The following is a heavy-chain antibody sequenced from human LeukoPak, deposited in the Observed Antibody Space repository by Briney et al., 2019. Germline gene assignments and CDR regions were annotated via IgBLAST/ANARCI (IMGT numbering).Heavy chain of an antibody. J-gene: IGHJ4*02. CDR1: KFTFSSYT. CDR2: ISYDGRNK. D-gene: IGHD5-18*01. Sequence: VGSLRLSCAASKFTFSSYTMHCVRQAPGKGLDWVAVISYDGRNKYYGHSVKGRFTISRANSKNTLYLQMNSLRPEDTAIYYCARESRDTAMATDYWGQGTLVTVSS. V-gene: IGHV3-30*04. CDR3: ARESRDTAMATDY.